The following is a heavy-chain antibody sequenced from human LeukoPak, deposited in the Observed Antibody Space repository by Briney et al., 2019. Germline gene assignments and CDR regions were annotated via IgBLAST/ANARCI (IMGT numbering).Heavy chain of an antibody. Sequence: SVKVSCKASGGTFSSYTISWVRQAPGQGLEWMGRIIPILGIANYAQKFQGRVTITADKSTSTAYMELSSLRSEDTAVYYCARGMGYSSSSDFDYCGQGTLVTVSS. V-gene: IGHV1-69*02. J-gene: IGHJ4*02. CDR1: GGTFSSYT. CDR2: IIPILGIA. CDR3: ARGMGYSSSSDFDY. D-gene: IGHD6-6*01.